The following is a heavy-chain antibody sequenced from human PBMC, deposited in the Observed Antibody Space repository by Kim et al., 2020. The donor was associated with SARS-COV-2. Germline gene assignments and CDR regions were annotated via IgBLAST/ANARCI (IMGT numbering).Heavy chain of an antibody. CDR2: ISYDGSNK. Sequence: GGSLRLSCAASGFTFSSYGMHWVRQAPGKGLEWVAVISYDGSNKYYADSVKGRFTISRDNSKNTLYLQMNSLRAEDTAVYYCARDRTWLFPARFDPWGQGTLVTVSS. D-gene: IGHD3-9*01. CDR1: GFTFSSYG. CDR3: ARDRTWLFPARFDP. V-gene: IGHV3-33*05. J-gene: IGHJ5*02.